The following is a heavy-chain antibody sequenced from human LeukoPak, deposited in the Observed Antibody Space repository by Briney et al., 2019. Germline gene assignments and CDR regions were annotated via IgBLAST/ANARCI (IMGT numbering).Heavy chain of an antibody. CDR1: GGSFSGYY. CDR3: ARGMAGDFYYYYYYMDV. CDR2: INHSGST. J-gene: IGHJ6*03. D-gene: IGHD6-19*01. V-gene: IGHV4-34*01. Sequence: PSETLSLTCAVYGGSFSGYYWSWIRQPPGKGLEWIGEINHSGSTNYNPSLKSRVTISVDTSKNQFSLKLSSVTAADAAVYYCARGMAGDFYYYYYYMDVWGKGTTVTVSS.